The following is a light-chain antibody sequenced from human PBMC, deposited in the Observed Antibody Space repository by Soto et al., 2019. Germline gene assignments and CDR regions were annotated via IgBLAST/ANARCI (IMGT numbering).Light chain of an antibody. Sequence: DIQMTQSPSTLSAFVGDRVTITCRASQSISRLLAWYQQKPGKAPKLLIYDASSLESVVPSRFSGSGSGTDFTLTISGLQPNDFATYYCQQYNTYSRTFGQGTKVEIK. V-gene: IGKV1-5*01. CDR1: QSISRL. J-gene: IGKJ1*01. CDR2: DAS. CDR3: QQYNTYSRT.